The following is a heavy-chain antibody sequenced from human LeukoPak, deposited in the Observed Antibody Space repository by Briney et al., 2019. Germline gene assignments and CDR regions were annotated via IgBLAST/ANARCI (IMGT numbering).Heavy chain of an antibody. D-gene: IGHD2-15*01. J-gene: IGHJ6*02. V-gene: IGHV4-59*08. Sequence: SETLSLTCTVSGGSISSYYWSWIRQPPGKGLEWIGYIYYSGSTNYNPSLKSRVTISVDTSKNRFSLKLSSVTAADTAVYYCARHGTNVGRMDVWGQGTTVTVSS. CDR2: IYYSGST. CDR3: ARHGTNVGRMDV. CDR1: GGSISSYY.